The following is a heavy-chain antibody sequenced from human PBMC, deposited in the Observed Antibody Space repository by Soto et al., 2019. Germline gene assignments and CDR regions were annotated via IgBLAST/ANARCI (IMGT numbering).Heavy chain of an antibody. Sequence: SETLSLTCTVSGGSISSGDYYWSWIRQPPGKGLEWIGYIYYSGSTYYNPSLKSRVTISVDTSKNQFSLKLSSVTAADTAVYYCAREGSIAARRNWFDPWGQGTLVTVPQ. CDR2: IYYSGST. CDR1: GGSISSGDYY. J-gene: IGHJ5*02. D-gene: IGHD6-6*01. CDR3: AREGSIAARRNWFDP. V-gene: IGHV4-30-4*01.